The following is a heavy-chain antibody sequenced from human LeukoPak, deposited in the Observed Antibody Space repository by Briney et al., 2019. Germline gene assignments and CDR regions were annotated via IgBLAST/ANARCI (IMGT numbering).Heavy chain of an antibody. Sequence: SQTLSLTCSVSGGSISSGSYYWSWIRQPAGKGLEWIRRIYTSGSTNYNPSLKSRVTISVDTSKNQFSLKLSSVTAADTAVYYCARGMYYDSSGYPFDYWGQGTLVTVSS. D-gene: IGHD3-22*01. CDR3: ARGMYYDSSGYPFDY. J-gene: IGHJ4*02. CDR1: GGSISSGSYY. CDR2: IYTSGST. V-gene: IGHV4-61*02.